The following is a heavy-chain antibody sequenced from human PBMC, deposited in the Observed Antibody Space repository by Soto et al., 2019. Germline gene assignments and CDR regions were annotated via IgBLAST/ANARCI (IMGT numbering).Heavy chain of an antibody. V-gene: IGHV4-34*01. D-gene: IGHD5-18*01. CDR2: INHSGIT. J-gene: IGHJ6*02. CDR1: SGSLTDHY. CDR3: ARGKPSGYRFGPRNFFYYGMDV. Sequence: PSETLSLTCGVFSGSLTDHYWTWIRQTPGKGLEWIGEINHSGITDYNPSLKSRVTLSLDTSKNQFSLKVTALTAPDTAVYYCARGKPSGYRFGPRNFFYYGMDVWGPGTTVTVSS.